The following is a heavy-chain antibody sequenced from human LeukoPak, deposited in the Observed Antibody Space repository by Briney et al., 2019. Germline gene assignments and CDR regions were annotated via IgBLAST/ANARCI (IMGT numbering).Heavy chain of an antibody. CDR3: ATAPHGVAAGHFDY. Sequence: ASVKVSCKASGYTFTGYYMHWVRQAPGKGLEWMGGFDPEDGETIYAQKFQGRVTMTEDTSTDTAYMELSSLRSEDTAVYYCATAPHGVAAGHFDYWGQGTLVTVSS. V-gene: IGHV1-24*01. D-gene: IGHD6-13*01. CDR1: GYTFTGYY. CDR2: FDPEDGET. J-gene: IGHJ4*02.